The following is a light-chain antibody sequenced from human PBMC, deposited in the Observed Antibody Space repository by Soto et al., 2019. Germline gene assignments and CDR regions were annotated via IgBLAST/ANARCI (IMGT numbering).Light chain of an antibody. J-gene: IGLJ2*01. CDR1: SSDVGKYNL. V-gene: IGLV2-23*01. CDR2: EDS. Sequence: QSALTQPASVSGSPGQSITISCTGSSSDVGKYNLVSWYQWHPGKAPKLMIYEDSQRPSGVSNRFSGSKSGNTASLTISGLQAEDEADYYCCSYAGSDVFVLFSGGTKLTVL. CDR3: CSYAGSDVFVL.